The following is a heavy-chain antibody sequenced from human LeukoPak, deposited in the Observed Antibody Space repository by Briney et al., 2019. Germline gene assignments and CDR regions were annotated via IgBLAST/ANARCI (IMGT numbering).Heavy chain of an antibody. CDR3: AKDYYDSSGFSAFDC. CDR1: GFTFSSYG. V-gene: IGHV3-33*06. CDR2: IWHDGSNK. J-gene: IGHJ4*02. D-gene: IGHD3-22*01. Sequence: GGSLRLSCAASGFTFSSYGMRWVRQAPGKGLEWVAVIWHDGSNKYYADSVKGRFTISRDNSKNTLYLQMNSLRAEDTAVYYCAKDYYDSSGFSAFDCWGQGTLVTVSS.